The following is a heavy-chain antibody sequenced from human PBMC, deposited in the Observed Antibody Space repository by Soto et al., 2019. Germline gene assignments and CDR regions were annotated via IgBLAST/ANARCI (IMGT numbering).Heavy chain of an antibody. V-gene: IGHV4-59*11. CDR3: ARDRSTYGRGGKGEVKENWSHT. Sequence: SETLSLGCTVSGGSIGHHYWAWILQFPGKGLAWIGYAYYSGSTGYSPSLKNRVTLSVDTFKNQVCLNLNSVTTAGQGVDHCARDRSTYGRGGKGEVKENWSHTRGPGTLDT. CDR1: GGSIGHHY. D-gene: IGHD2-8*01. J-gene: IGHJ5*02. CDR2: AYYSGST.